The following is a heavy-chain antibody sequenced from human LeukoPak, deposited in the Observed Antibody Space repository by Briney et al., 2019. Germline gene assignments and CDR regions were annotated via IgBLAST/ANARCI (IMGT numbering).Heavy chain of an antibody. D-gene: IGHD2-15*01. CDR1: GFTFNNYD. J-gene: IGHJ3*02. V-gene: IGHV3-21*01. Sequence: GGSLRLSCTVSGFTFNNYDLNWVRQAPGKGLEWVSSISSSSTYIYYADSVKGRFTVSRDNAKSSVYLQMNSLRSEDTAVYYCARPTWSYNAFDIWGRGTLVTVSS. CDR3: ARPTWSYNAFDI. CDR2: ISSSSTYI.